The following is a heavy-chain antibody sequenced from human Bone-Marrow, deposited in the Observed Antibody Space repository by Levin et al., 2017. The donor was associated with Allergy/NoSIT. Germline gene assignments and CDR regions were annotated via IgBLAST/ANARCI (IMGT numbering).Heavy chain of an antibody. D-gene: IGHD3-10*01. CDR2: IWYDGTNK. Sequence: GGSLRLSCAASGFTFSHYGMHWVRQAPGKGLEWVAVIWYDGTNKNYADSVKGRFTISRDKSKSTLYLQMNSLRAEDTAVYYCARVSSSGSYYGIPDYWGQGTLVTVSS. J-gene: IGHJ4*02. CDR3: ARVSSSGSYYGIPDY. CDR1: GFTFSHYG. V-gene: IGHV3-33*01.